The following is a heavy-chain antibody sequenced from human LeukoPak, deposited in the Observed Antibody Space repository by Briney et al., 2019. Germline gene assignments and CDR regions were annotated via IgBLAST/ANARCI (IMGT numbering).Heavy chain of an antibody. Sequence: GGSLRLSCTASGFIFRDYVMSWVRQAPGKGLEWVSAISGSGGSTYYADSVKGRFTISRDNSKNTLYLQMNSLRAEDTAVYYCARTGGIVVVPAAKGNDYWGQGTLVTVSS. CDR2: ISGSGGST. V-gene: IGHV3-23*01. CDR3: ARTGGIVVVPAAKGNDY. D-gene: IGHD2-2*01. CDR1: GFIFRDYV. J-gene: IGHJ4*02.